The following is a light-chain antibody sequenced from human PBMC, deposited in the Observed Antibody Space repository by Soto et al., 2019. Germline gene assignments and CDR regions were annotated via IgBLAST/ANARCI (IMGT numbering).Light chain of an antibody. Sequence: IQMTQSPSSVSASVGDRVTITCRASQSISRYLAWFQQKPGRAPQLLISTVSTLQSGVPSRFSGSGSGTDFTLTISSLQPEDFATYFCQQANSFPITFGQGTRLEIK. CDR2: TVS. CDR3: QQANSFPIT. V-gene: IGKV1-12*01. J-gene: IGKJ5*01. CDR1: QSISRY.